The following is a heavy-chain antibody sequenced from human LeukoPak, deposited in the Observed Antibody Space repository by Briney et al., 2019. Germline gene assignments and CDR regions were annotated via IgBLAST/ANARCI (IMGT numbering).Heavy chain of an antibody. J-gene: IGHJ4*02. Sequence: PSETLSLTCTVSGGSIISDYWSWNRQPPGKGLEWIGYIYYSGSTNYNPSLKSRVTISVDTSKNQFSLKLSSVTAADTAVYYCARGSSGWLVDFDYWGQGTLVTVSS. CDR3: ARGSSGWLVDFDY. V-gene: IGHV4-59*01. D-gene: IGHD6-19*01. CDR2: IYYSGST. CDR1: GGSIISDY.